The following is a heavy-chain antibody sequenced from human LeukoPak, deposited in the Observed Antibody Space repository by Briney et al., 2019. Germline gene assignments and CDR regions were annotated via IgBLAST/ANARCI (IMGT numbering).Heavy chain of an antibody. J-gene: IGHJ4*02. CDR1: GGSISKYY. CDR2: IYYTGST. CDR3: ARGYSSGRIDS. D-gene: IGHD6-19*01. Sequence: PSETLSLTCTVSGGSISKYYWSWIRQPPGKGLEWIAYIYYTGSTNYNPSLKGRVTISVDTSKNQFSLKLSSVTAADTAVYHCARGYSSGRIDSWGQGTLVTVSS. V-gene: IGHV4-59*01.